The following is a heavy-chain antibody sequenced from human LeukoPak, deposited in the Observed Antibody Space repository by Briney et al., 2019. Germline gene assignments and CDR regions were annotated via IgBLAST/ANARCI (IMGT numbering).Heavy chain of an antibody. V-gene: IGHV4-4*07. CDR1: GDXISGYY. J-gene: IGHJ4*02. Sequence: PSETLSLTCIVSGDXISGYYCSWIRRPAGKGLKWIGRIYTTGSTNYSPSLKSRVTMSVDKSKNQFSLNLSSVTAADTAVYYCARGIADPYSFDSWGQGTLVTVSS. CDR2: IYTTGST. D-gene: IGHD6-13*01. CDR3: ARGIADPYSFDS.